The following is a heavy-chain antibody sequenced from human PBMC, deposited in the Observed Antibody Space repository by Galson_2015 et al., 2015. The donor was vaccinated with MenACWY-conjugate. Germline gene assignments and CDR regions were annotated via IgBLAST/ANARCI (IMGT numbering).Heavy chain of an antibody. V-gene: IGHV1-18*01. J-gene: IGHJ5*02. D-gene: IGHD6-13*01. CDR1: GYTFTSYG. CDR2: ISAYNGNT. Sequence: SVKVSCKASGYTFTSYGISWVRQAPGQGLEWMGWISAYNGNTNYAQKLQGRVTMTTDTSTSTAYMELRSLRSDDTAVYYCARARYSSSWNWFDPWDQGTLVTVSS. CDR3: ARARYSSSWNWFDP.